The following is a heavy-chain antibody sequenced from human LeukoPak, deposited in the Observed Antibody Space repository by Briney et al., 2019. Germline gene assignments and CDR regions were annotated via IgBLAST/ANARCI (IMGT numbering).Heavy chain of an antibody. J-gene: IGHJ3*02. CDR1: GFTFSSYA. CDR3: AKATVYYFAFDI. D-gene: IGHD3-22*01. CDR2: ISGSSGST. Sequence: PGGSLRLSCAASGFTFSSYAMSWVRQAPGKGLEWVSAISGSSGSTYYADSVKGRFTISRDNSKNTLYLQMNSLRAEDTAVYYCAKATVYYFAFDIWGQGTMVTVSS. V-gene: IGHV3-23*01.